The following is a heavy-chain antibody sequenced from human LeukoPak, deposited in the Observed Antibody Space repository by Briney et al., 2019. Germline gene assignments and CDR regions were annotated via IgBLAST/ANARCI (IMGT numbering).Heavy chain of an antibody. CDR2: IYYSGST. CDR1: GGSISSSSYY. Sequence: PSETLSLTCTVSGGSISSSSYYWGWIRQPPGKGLEWIGSIYYSGSTYYNPSLKSRVTISVDTSKNQFSLKLSSVTAADTAVYYCARIRGITCYFDYWGQGTLVTVSS. V-gene: IGHV4-39*01. J-gene: IGHJ4*02. D-gene: IGHD3-16*01. CDR3: ARIRGITCYFDY.